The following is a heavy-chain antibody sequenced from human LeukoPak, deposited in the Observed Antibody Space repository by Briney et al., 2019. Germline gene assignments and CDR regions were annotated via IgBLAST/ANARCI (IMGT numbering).Heavy chain of an antibody. CDR2: ISSSSSYT. D-gene: IGHD1-26*01. CDR3: AKVSSEWELLNYFDY. J-gene: IGHJ4*02. V-gene: IGHV3-11*05. Sequence: GGSLRLSCAASGFTFSDYYMSWIRQAPGKGLEWVSYISSSSSYTNYADSVKGRFTISRDNAKNSLYLQMNSLRAEDTAVYYCAKVSSEWELLNYFDYWGQGTLVTVSS. CDR1: GFTFSDYY.